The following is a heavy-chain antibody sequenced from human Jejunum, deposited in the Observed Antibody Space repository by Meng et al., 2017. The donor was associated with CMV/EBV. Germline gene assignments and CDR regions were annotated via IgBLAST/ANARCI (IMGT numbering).Heavy chain of an antibody. CDR2: IDTDGKT. Sequence: GQRVESGGGLIQPGGSLRLSCAASGFTVSSHYMSWVRQAPGKGLEWVSVIDTDGKTYYADSVKGRFAISRDNSKNTLYLQMSSLRVEDTAVYSCADIGVGDQGFWGQGTLVTVSS. CDR3: ADIGVGDQGF. V-gene: IGHV3-53*01. D-gene: IGHD3-3*01. J-gene: IGHJ4*02. CDR1: GFTVSSHY.